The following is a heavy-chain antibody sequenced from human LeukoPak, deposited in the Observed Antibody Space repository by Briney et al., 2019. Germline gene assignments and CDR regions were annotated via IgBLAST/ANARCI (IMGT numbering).Heavy chain of an antibody. V-gene: IGHV1-58*02. CDR2: IVVGSGNT. CDR3: AAASYYDSSGYDFDY. Sequence: ASVKVSCKASGFTFTSSAMQWVRQARGQRLEWIGWIVVGSGNTNYAQKFQERVTITRDMSTSTAYMELSSLRSEDTAVYYCAAASYYDSSGYDFDYWGQGTLVTVSS. J-gene: IGHJ4*02. D-gene: IGHD3-22*01. CDR1: GFTFTSSA.